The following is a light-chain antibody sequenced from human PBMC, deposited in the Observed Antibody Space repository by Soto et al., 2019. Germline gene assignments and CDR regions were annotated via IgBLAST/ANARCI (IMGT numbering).Light chain of an antibody. Sequence: EIVMTQSPATLSVSPGETATLSCRASQSVSTSLAWYQQKPGQAPRLLISGASTRATGVPARFSGSGSETEFTLTISSLQSEDFAVYDCQQYNNWWTFGQWTKVEIK. CDR2: GAS. J-gene: IGKJ1*01. V-gene: IGKV3-15*01. CDR1: QSVSTS. CDR3: QQYNNWWT.